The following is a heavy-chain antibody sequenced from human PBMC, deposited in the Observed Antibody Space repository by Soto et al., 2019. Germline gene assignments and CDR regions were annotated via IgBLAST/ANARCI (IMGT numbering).Heavy chain of an antibody. Sequence: PSETLSLTCTVSGGSISSGDYYWSLIRQHPGKGLEWIGHIYYSGSTYYNPSLKSRVTISLDTSKNQFSLKLSSVTAADTAVYYCARVALPGAPNSYYSGMDVWGQGTTVPVSS. D-gene: IGHD2-2*01. CDR3: ARVALPGAPNSYYSGMDV. CDR1: GGSISSGDYY. CDR2: IYYSGST. V-gene: IGHV4-31*03. J-gene: IGHJ6*02.